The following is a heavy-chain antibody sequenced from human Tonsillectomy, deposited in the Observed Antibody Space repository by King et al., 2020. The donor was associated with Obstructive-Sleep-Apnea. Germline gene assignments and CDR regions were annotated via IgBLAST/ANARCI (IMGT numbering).Heavy chain of an antibody. CDR2: ISAYIANT. J-gene: IGHJ4*02. D-gene: IGHD4-17*01. CDR1: GYTFASYG. CDR3: ARLGGGDYEDLDY. V-gene: IGHV1-18*01. Sequence: QLVQSGAEVKKPGASVKGSCKASGYTFASYGISWVRQAPGQGLEWMGWISAYIANTNYAQKHQGRGTMTNDTSPGTAYMELRGLRSDDTAVYYCARLGGGDYEDLDYWGQGTLVTVSS.